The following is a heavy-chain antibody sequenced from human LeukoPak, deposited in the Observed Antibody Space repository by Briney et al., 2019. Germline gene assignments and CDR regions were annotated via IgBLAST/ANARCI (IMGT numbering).Heavy chain of an antibody. CDR3: ARGGSSHWSFDY. V-gene: IGHV3-23*01. CDR2: ISGSGGST. Sequence: PGGSLRLSCAASGFTFSSYAMSWVRQAPGKGLEWVSAISGSGGSTYYADSVKGRFTISRDNSKNTLYLQMNSLRAEDTAVYYCARGGSSHWSFDYWGRGTLVTVSS. D-gene: IGHD3-3*01. J-gene: IGHJ4*02. CDR1: GFTFSSYA.